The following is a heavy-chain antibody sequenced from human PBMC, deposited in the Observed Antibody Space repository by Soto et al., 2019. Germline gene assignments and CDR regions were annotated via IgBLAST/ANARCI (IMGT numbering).Heavy chain of an antibody. CDR3: ERDPGYSYGTN. V-gene: IGHV1-3*01. D-gene: IGHD5-18*01. J-gene: IGHJ4*02. CDR1: GYTFTSYA. Sequence: ASVKVSCKASGYTFTSYAMNGVRQAPGQRLEWMGWINAGNGNTKYSQKFQGRVTITRDTSASTAYMELSSLRSEDTAVYYCERDPGYSYGTNWGQGTLVNVSS. CDR2: INAGNGNT.